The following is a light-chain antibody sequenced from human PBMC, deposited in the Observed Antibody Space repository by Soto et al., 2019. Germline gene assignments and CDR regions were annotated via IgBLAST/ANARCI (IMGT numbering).Light chain of an antibody. CDR3: QQYNNWPPIP. Sequence: EIGMTQSPSTLSVSPGERATLSCRASQSVSSNLAWYQQKPGQAPRLLIYGASTRATGIPARFSGSGSGTEFTLTISSLQSEDFAVYYCQQYNNWPPIPFGQGTRLEIK. CDR2: GAS. V-gene: IGKV3-15*01. J-gene: IGKJ5*01. CDR1: QSVSSN.